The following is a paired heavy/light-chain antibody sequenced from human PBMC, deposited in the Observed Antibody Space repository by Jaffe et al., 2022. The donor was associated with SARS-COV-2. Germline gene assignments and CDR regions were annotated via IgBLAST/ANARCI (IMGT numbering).Heavy chain of an antibody. D-gene: IGHD1-1*01. V-gene: IGHV2-5*02. J-gene: IGHJ3*02. CDR1: GFSISTTGVG. Sequence: QITLKESGPALVEATQTLTLTCKFSGFSISTTGVGVGWIRQSPGKALEWLVLIYWDDDKRYSPSLKTRLSIIKDTSINQVVLIMTNMDPADTGTYYCAHRRIGEGTTWNAGSFDIWGQGTTVTVSS. CDR2: IYWDDDK. CDR3: AHRRIGEGTTWNAGSFDI.
Light chain of an antibody. J-gene: IGKJ1*01. CDR3: QQYSTYPT. CDR2: GAS. Sequence: DIQMTQSPSTLSASVGDSVTITCRASQSISNWLAWYQQKPGKAPKFLIYGASNLESGVSSRFSGSGSGTDFSLTISSLQPDDFATYYCQQYSTYPTFGQGTTVEIK. V-gene: IGKV1-5*03. CDR1: QSISNW.